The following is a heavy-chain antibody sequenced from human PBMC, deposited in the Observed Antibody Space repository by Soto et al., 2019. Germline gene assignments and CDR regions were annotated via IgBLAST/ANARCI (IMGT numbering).Heavy chain of an antibody. J-gene: IGHJ4*02. CDR2: ISYDGRNK. V-gene: IGHV3-30-3*01. CDR1: GFPFSSYA. D-gene: IGHD3-22*01. CDR3: ARVYYYDSSCYSQYFDY. Sequence: QVQLVESGGGVVQPGRSLRLSCADSGFPFSSYAMHWVRQAPGKGLEWVAVISYDGRNKYYADYVKGRFTISRDNSKNTMYLQMNSLRAEDTAVYYCARVYYYDSSCYSQYFDYLGQGTLVTVSS.